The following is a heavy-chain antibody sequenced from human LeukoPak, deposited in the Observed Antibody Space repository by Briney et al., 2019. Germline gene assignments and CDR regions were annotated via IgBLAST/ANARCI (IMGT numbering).Heavy chain of an antibody. J-gene: IGHJ6*04. Sequence: GGSLRLSCAASGFTFSSYGMSWVRQAPGKGLEWVAVISYDGSNKYYADSVKGRFTISRDNSKNTLYLQMNSLRAEDTAVYYCAREYSGYDYGMDVWGKGTTVTVSS. V-gene: IGHV3-30*03. CDR2: ISYDGSNK. CDR3: AREYSGYDYGMDV. D-gene: IGHD1-26*01. CDR1: GFTFSSYG.